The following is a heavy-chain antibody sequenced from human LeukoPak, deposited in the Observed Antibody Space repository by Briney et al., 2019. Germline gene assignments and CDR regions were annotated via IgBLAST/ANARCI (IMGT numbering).Heavy chain of an antibody. V-gene: IGHV1-46*01. D-gene: IGHD2-2*01. CDR1: GYTFTSYY. Sequence: ASVKVSRKASGYTFTSYYMHWVRQAPGQGLEWMGIINPSGGSTSYAQMFQGRVTMSRDTSTSTVYMELSSLRSEDTAVYYCARTPLRCSSTSCFWEVGNWFDPWGQGTLVTVSS. J-gene: IGHJ5*02. CDR2: INPSGGST. CDR3: ARTPLRCSSTSCFWEVGNWFDP.